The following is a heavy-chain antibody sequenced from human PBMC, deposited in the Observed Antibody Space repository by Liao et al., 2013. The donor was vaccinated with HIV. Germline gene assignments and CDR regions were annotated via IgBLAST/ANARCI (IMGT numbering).Heavy chain of an antibody. CDR3: ARETMPLVPAARFDS. J-gene: IGHJ4*02. D-gene: IGHD2-2*01. CDR1: GGSIGGNF. V-gene: IGHV4-4*07. CDR2: IHTSGNT. Sequence: LVKPSETLSLTCTVSGGSIGGNFWSWIRQPAGKGLEWIGRIHTSGNTNYSPSLKSRVTMSVDTSKNQFSLKLSSVTAADTAVYYCARETMPLVPAARFDSWGQGTLVTVSS.